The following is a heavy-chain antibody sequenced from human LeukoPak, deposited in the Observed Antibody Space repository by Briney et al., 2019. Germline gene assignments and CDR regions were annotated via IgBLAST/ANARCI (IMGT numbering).Heavy chain of an antibody. V-gene: IGHV3-7*01. CDR3: VRLRYTYGKNFDC. Sequence: TGGSLRLSCAASEFTFKGYWMSWVRQAPGKGLEWVANIQQDGSEKKYVDSVKGRFTISRDNAKNSLYLQMDSLRAEDTAVYYCVRLRYTYGKNFDCWGQGTLVTVSS. D-gene: IGHD5-18*01. CDR1: EFTFKGYW. J-gene: IGHJ4*02. CDR2: IQQDGSEK.